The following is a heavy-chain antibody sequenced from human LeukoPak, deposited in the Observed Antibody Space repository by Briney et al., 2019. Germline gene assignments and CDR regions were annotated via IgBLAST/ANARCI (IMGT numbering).Heavy chain of an antibody. Sequence: PSETLSLTCTVSGGSMSSYYWSWLRQPPGKGLEWIGYIYYSGSTNYNPSLKSRVTISVDTSKNQFSLKLSSVTAADTAVYYCAREYGGNSWFNYWGQGTLVTVSS. J-gene: IGHJ4*02. D-gene: IGHD4-23*01. CDR1: GGSMSSYY. V-gene: IGHV4-59*01. CDR3: AREYGGNSWFNY. CDR2: IYYSGST.